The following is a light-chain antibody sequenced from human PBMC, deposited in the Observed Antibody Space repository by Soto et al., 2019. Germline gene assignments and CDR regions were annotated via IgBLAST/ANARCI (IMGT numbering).Light chain of an antibody. CDR3: ISYTDRQSYL. V-gene: IGLV2-14*03. CDR2: AVS. Sequence: QSALTQPASVSGSPGRSITISCSGTSVAIGSYDHVAWYQQFPGKSPKLIIYAVSDRPSGVSDRFSGSKSGISASLTISGLQTEDEADYYCISYTDRQSYLFGTGTKVTVL. CDR1: SVAIGSYDH. J-gene: IGLJ1*01.